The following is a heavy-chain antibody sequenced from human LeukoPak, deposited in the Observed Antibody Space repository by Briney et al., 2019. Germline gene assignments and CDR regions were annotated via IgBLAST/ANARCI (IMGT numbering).Heavy chain of an antibody. J-gene: IGHJ5*02. CDR3: AREGTSGTHLNWFDP. D-gene: IGHD1-1*01. CDR1: GGSISSYY. V-gene: IGHV4-59*01. CDR2: IYGSGST. Sequence: SETLSLTCTVSGGSISSYYWSWIRQPPGEGLEWIGHIYGSGSTNYNPSLKSRVILSVDTSKNQFSLKLSSVTAADTAVYYCAREGTSGTHLNWFDPWGQGTLVTVSS.